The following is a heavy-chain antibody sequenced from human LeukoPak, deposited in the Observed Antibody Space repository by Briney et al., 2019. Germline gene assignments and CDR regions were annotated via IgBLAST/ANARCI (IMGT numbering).Heavy chain of an antibody. CDR1: GFTFSSYG. D-gene: IGHD6-19*01. CDR3: AKEFAVAGHFDY. V-gene: IGHV3-30*18. Sequence: PGGSLRLSCAASGFTFSSYGMHWVRQAPGKGLEWVAVISYDGSNKYYADSVKGRFTISRDNSKNTLYLQMNSLRAEDTAVYYCAKEFAVAGHFDYWGQGTLVTVSS. CDR2: ISYDGSNK. J-gene: IGHJ4*02.